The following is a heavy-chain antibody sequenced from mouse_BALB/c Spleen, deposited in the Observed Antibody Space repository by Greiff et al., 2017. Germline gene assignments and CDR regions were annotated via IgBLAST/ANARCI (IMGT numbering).Heavy chain of an antibody. D-gene: IGHD2-2*01. J-gene: IGHJ2*01. Sequence: EVQLVESGGGLVKPGGSLKLSCAASGFTFSDYYMYWVRQTPEKRLEWVATISDGGSYTYYPDSVKGRFTISRDNAKNNLYLQMSSLKSEDTAMYYCARGGYDGFDYWGQGTTLTVSS. CDR2: ISDGGSYT. V-gene: IGHV5-4*02. CDR1: GFTFSDYY. CDR3: ARGGYDGFDY.